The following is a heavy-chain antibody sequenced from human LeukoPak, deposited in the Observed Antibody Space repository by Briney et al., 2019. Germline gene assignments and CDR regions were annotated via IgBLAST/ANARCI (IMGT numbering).Heavy chain of an antibody. CDR3: ARSNIVVVVAATDGAFDI. CDR2: IYYSGST. Sequence: SETLSLTCTVSGGSISSGSYYWNWIRQPAGKGLEWIGSIYYSGSTYYNPSLKSRVTISVDTSKNQFSLKLSSVTAADTAVYYCARSNIVVVVAATDGAFDIWGQGTMVTVSS. CDR1: GGSISSGSYY. V-gene: IGHV4-39*07. D-gene: IGHD2-15*01. J-gene: IGHJ3*02.